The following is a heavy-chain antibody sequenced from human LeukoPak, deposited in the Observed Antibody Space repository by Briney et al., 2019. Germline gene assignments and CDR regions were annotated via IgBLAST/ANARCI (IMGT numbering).Heavy chain of an antibody. CDR3: ARQGYYGSGSYTRFDY. CDR2: ICYSGST. J-gene: IGHJ4*02. V-gene: IGHV4-39*01. Sequence: SETLSLICTVSGGSISSNIYYWGWIRQPPGKGLEWIGSICYSGSTNYNPSLKSRVTISVDTSKNQFSLKLSSVTAADTAVYYCARQGYYGSGSYTRFDYWGQGTLVTVSS. D-gene: IGHD3-10*01. CDR1: GGSISSNIYY.